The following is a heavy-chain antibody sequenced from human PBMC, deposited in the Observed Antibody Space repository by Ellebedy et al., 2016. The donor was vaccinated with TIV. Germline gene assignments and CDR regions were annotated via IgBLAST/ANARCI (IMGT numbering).Heavy chain of an antibody. CDR2: INQEGSEK. D-gene: IGHD5-24*01. CDR3: ARGSPGWAEADY. V-gene: IGHV3-7*01. Sequence: PGGSLRLSCVASGFNLSDYWMSWVRQAPGKGLEWVANINQEGSEKHFADSVKGRFTVSRDNAKNSLYVQMNSLRVDDTVVYYCARGSPGWAEADYWGRGTLVTVSS. CDR1: GFNLSDYW. J-gene: IGHJ4*02.